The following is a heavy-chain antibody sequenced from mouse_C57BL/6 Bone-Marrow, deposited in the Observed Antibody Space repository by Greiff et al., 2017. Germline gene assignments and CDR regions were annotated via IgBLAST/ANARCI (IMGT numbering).Heavy chain of an antibody. V-gene: IGHV1-47*01. CDR3: ARSSTFFYYFNY. CDR2: FHPYNDDT. Sequence: QVQLKQSGAELVKPGASVKMSCKASGYTFTTYPIEWMKQNHGKSLEWIGNFHPYNDDTKYNEKFKGKATLTVEKSSNTVYLELSRVTSDVSAVYYCARSSTFFYYFNYWGQGTTLTVS. D-gene: IGHD5-1*01. J-gene: IGHJ2*01. CDR1: GYTFTTYP.